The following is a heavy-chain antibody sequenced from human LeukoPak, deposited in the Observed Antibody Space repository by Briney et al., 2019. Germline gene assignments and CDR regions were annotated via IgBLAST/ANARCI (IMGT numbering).Heavy chain of an antibody. Sequence: GGSLRLSCEGSGFSFSSYWMTWVRQSPGKGPEWVANIRQDESERYTVDSVKGRFTISRDNAKNSVYLHMNSLRAEDTALYYCAKSLTIFGVVMFNAFDIWGQGTMVTVSS. V-gene: IGHV3-7*01. D-gene: IGHD3-3*01. CDR2: IRQDESER. CDR3: AKSLTIFGVVMFNAFDI. CDR1: GFSFSSYW. J-gene: IGHJ3*02.